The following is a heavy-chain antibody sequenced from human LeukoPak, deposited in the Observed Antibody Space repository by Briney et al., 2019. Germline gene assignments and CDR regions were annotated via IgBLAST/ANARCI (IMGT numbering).Heavy chain of an antibody. CDR3: AKDSGAAAAAHFGY. Sequence: QPGRSLRLSCAASGFTFDDYPMHWVRQAPGKGLEWVSGISWNSGSIGYADSVKGRFTISRDNAKNSLYLQMNSLRAEDTALYYCAKDSGAAAAAHFGYWGQGTLVTVSS. CDR1: GFTFDDYP. V-gene: IGHV3-9*01. J-gene: IGHJ4*02. CDR2: ISWNSGSI. D-gene: IGHD6-13*01.